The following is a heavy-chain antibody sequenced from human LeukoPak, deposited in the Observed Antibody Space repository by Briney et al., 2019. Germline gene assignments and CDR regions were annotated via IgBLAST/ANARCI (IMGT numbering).Heavy chain of an antibody. Sequence: SETLSLTCTVSGGSISSYYWSWIRQPPGKGLEWIGYIYYSGSTNYNPSLKSRVTISVDTSKNQFSLKLSSVTAADTAVYYCASGRRWLQLGLDYWGQGTLVTVSS. D-gene: IGHD5-24*01. J-gene: IGHJ4*02. V-gene: IGHV4-59*08. CDR3: ASGRRWLQLGLDY. CDR2: IYYSGST. CDR1: GGSISSYY.